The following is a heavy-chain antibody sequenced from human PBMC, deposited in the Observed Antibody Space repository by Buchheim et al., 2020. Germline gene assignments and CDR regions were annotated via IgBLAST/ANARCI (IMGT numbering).Heavy chain of an antibody. CDR3: ARDPSGVVAATHGAKNHFDD. V-gene: IGHV3-21*02. D-gene: IGHD2-15*01. CDR2: ISSSSLYI. J-gene: IGHJ4*02. CDR1: GFTFSNYN. Sequence: EVQLNASGGGLVKPGGSLRLSCAASGFTFSNYNMHWVRPGPGKGLEWVSFISSSSLYIYYADSVTGRFTVSRDHAKNSLSLQISSLRAEDTAIYYCARDPSGVVAATHGAKNHFDDWGQGT.